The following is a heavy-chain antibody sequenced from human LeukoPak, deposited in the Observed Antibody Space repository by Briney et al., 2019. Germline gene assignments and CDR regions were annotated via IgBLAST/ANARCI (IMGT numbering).Heavy chain of an antibody. CDR3: ARGRYYGSVRNWFDP. J-gene: IGHJ5*02. D-gene: IGHD3-10*01. CDR2: INHSGST. V-gene: IGHV4-34*01. CDR1: GGSFSGYY. Sequence: PPETLSLTCAVYGGSFSGYYWSWIRQPPGKGLEWIGEINHSGSTNYNPSLKSRVTISVDTSKNQFSLKLSSVTAADTAVYYCARGRYYGSVRNWFDPWGQGTLVTVSS.